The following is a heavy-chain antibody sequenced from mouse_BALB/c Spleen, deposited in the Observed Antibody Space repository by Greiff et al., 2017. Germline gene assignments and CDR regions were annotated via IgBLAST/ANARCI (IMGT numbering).Heavy chain of an antibody. CDR3: ARGGYYGSSSYFDY. CDR1: GFTFSSFG. D-gene: IGHD1-1*01. CDR2: ISSGSSTI. J-gene: IGHJ2*01. Sequence: EVKLMESGGGLVQPGGSRKLSCAASGFTFSSFGMHWVRQAPEKGLEWVAYISSGSSTIYYADTVKGRFTISRDNPKNTLFLQMSSLRSEDTAMYYCARGGYYGSSSYFDYWGQGTTLTVSS. V-gene: IGHV5-17*02.